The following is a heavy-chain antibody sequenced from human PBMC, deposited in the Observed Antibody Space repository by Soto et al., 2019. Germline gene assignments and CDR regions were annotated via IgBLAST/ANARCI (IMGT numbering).Heavy chain of an antibody. CDR1: GGTFSSYA. Sequence: SVKVSCKASGGTFSSYAISWVRQAPGQGLEWMGGIIPIFGTANYAQKFQGRVTITADESTSTAYMELSSLRSEDTAVYYCARDGSSSWYGNYYYGMDVWCQGTTVTVAS. V-gene: IGHV1-69*13. CDR2: IIPIFGTA. J-gene: IGHJ6*02. CDR3: ARDGSSSWYGNYYYGMDV. D-gene: IGHD6-13*01.